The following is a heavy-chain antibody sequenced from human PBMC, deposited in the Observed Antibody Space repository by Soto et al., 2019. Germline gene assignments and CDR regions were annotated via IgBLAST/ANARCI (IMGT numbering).Heavy chain of an antibody. CDR1: GFTFSSYS. CDR3: ARYGVVVAATLAFDI. J-gene: IGHJ3*02. D-gene: IGHD2-15*01. CDR2: ISSSSSYI. V-gene: IGHV3-21*01. Sequence: EVQLVESGGGLVKPGGSLRLSCAASGFTFSSYSMNWVRQAPGKGLEWVSSISSSSSYIYYADSVKGRFTISRDNAKNSLYLQMNSLRAEDTAVYYCARYGVVVAATLAFDIWGQGTMVTVSS.